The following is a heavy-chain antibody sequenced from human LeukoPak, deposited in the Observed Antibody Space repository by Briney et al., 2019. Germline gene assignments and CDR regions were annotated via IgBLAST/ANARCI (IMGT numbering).Heavy chain of an antibody. CDR3: ARTSAYSSSWYYY. Sequence: GASVKVSCKASGYPFTSNFVHWVRQAPGQGLEWMGWISAYNGNTNYAQKLQGRVTMTTDTSTSTAYMELRSLRSDDTAVYYCARTSAYSSSWYYYWGQGTLVTVSS. CDR1: GYPFTSNF. J-gene: IGHJ4*02. V-gene: IGHV1-18*04. D-gene: IGHD6-13*01. CDR2: ISAYNGNT.